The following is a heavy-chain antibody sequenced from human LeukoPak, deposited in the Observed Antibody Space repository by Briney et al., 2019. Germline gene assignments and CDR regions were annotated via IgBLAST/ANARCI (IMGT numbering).Heavy chain of an antibody. CDR3: ARGFGLTVADY. CDR2: INPNSGGT. D-gene: IGHD6-19*01. Sequence: ASVKVSCKAPGYTFTGYYKHWVRQAPGQGLEWMGRINPNSGGTNYAQKFQGRVTMTRDTSISTAYMELSSLRSEDPAVYYCARGFGLTVADYWGQGTLVTVSS. V-gene: IGHV1-2*06. J-gene: IGHJ4*02. CDR1: GYTFTGYY.